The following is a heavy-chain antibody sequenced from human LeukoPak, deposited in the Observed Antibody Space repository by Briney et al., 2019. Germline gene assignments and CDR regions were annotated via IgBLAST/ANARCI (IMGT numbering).Heavy chain of an antibody. CDR3: ARGQDGSGSRRYYFDY. Sequence: GGSLRLSCAASGFIFSSYAMQWVRQAPGKGLEWVAVISYDGSNKYYADSVKGRFTISRDNSKNTLYLQMNSLRAEDTAVYYCARGQDGSGSRRYYFDYWGQGTLVTVSS. D-gene: IGHD3-10*01. V-gene: IGHV3-30*04. J-gene: IGHJ4*02. CDR1: GFIFSSYA. CDR2: ISYDGSNK.